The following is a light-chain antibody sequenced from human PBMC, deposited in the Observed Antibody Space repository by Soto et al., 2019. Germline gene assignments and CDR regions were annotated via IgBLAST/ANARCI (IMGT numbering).Light chain of an antibody. CDR1: QSVSSSY. V-gene: IGKV3-20*01. Sequence: EIVLTQSPGTLSLSPGERATLSCRASQSVSSSYLAWYQQKTGKAPRLLIYGASSKATGIQDRFSGSGSGTDFTLSISRLEPEDFAVYYCQQYGSSPQTFGQGTKVDIK. J-gene: IGKJ1*01. CDR2: GAS. CDR3: QQYGSSPQT.